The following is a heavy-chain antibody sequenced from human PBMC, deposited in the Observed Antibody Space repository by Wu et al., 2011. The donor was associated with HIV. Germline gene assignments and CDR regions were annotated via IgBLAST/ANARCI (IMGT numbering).Heavy chain of an antibody. D-gene: IGHD2-15*01. CDR3: ASVRCHVDHCYFPLLGTAFDI. CDR1: GGTLSSYA. V-gene: IGHV1-18*01. CDR2: INGYNGNS. J-gene: IGHJ3*02. Sequence: QVQLVQSGAEVKKPGSSVKVSCKASGGTLSSYAITWVRQAPGQGLEWLGWINGYNGNSRYRQNFQDRVSMSTDSATTTAYMELRSLRSDDTAVYYCASVRCHVDHCYFPLLGTAFDIWGQGTMVTVSS.